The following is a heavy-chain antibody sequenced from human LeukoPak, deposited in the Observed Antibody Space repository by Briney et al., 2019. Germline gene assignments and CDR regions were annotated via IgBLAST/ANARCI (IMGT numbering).Heavy chain of an antibody. CDR3: TLKAYCASGSYFIDRDTNYSLDA. D-gene: IGHD3-10*01. V-gene: IGHV3-23*01. Sequence: GGSLRLSCAASGFTFRSYALRWVRQAPGKGLEWVSGISGSGGSTYFADSVKGRLTISRDNSKNTLYLQMNSLRAEDTAVYYYTLKAYCASGSYFIDRDTNYSLDAWGQGTTVTVSS. CDR2: ISGSGGST. J-gene: IGHJ6*02. CDR1: GFTFRSYA.